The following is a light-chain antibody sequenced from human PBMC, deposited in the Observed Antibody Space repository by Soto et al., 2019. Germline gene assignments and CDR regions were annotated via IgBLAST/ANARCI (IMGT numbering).Light chain of an antibody. V-gene: IGKV3-11*01. CDR1: QSVSSY. Sequence: EIVLTQSPATLSLSPGERATLSCRASQSVSSYLLWYQQKPGQTPRLLIYDASNRATGIPARFSGSGSETDFTLTISSLDPEDFAVYYCQHRMNWPLTFGQGTLLEIK. CDR2: DAS. CDR3: QHRMNWPLT. J-gene: IGKJ5*01.